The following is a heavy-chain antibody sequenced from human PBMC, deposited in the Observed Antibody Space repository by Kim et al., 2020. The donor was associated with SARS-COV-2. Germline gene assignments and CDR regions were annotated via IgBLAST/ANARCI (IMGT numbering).Heavy chain of an antibody. V-gene: IGHV3-33*01. D-gene: IGHD2-8*01. J-gene: IGHJ6*02. CDR3: ARVLVFYYYGMDV. Sequence: DADSVKRRFTISRDNSKNTLYLQMNSLRAEDTAVYYCARVLVFYYYGMDVWGQGTTVTVSS.